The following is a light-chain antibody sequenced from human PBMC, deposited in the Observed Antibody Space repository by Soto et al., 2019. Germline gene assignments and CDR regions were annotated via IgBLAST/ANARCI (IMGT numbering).Light chain of an antibody. J-gene: IGKJ1*01. CDR3: QQYITYSPWT. CDR1: QSITNW. CDR2: TAS. V-gene: IGKV1-5*03. Sequence: DIQMTQSPSTLSASVGDRVTITCRASQSITNWLAWYQQKPGKAPKLLIYTASNLETGVPSRFSGSGSGTEFTLTISSLQPDDFATYYCQQYITYSPWTFGQGTKVDFK.